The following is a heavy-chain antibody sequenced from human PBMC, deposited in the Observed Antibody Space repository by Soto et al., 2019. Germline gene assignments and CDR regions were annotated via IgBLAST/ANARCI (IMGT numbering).Heavy chain of an antibody. D-gene: IGHD1-7*01. J-gene: IGHJ3*02. CDR2: MSSSGSTI. Sequence: QVQLVESGGGLVKPGGSLRLSCAASGFTFSDYSMSWIRQTPGKGLEWISFMSSSGSTIYIADSVKGRLTISRDKTKNSVYLQTNRLRAEDTTVNSCARVSDFLKTRANYDDAFDTWGQSTMVTVS. V-gene: IGHV3-11*01. CDR1: GFTFSDYS. CDR3: ARVSDFLKTRANYDDAFDT.